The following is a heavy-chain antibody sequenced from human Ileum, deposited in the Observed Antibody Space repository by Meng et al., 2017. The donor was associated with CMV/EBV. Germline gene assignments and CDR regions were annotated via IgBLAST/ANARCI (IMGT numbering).Heavy chain of an antibody. Sequence: QAQRVQSGAEVKKNGASVKVSCKASGYTFTGHYMHWIRQAPGQGLEWMGWINPNNGDTNYAQKFQGRVTMTRDTSISTAYMELSSLRSDDTAVYYCGLHWGSGWYFDLWGRGTLVTVSS. CDR3: GLHWGSGWYFDL. J-gene: IGHJ2*01. V-gene: IGHV1-2*02. CDR2: INPNNGDT. D-gene: IGHD7-27*01. CDR1: GYTFTGHY.